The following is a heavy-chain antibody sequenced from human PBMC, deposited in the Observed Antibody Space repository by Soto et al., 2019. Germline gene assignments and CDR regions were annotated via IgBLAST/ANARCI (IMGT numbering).Heavy chain of an antibody. CDR2: IIPIFGTA. CDR3: ARVCFWSGYYTYGMDV. Sequence: SVKVSCKASGGTFSSYAISWVRQAPGQGLEWMGGIIPIFGTANYAQKFQGRVTITADESTSTAYMELSSLRSEDTAVYYCARVCFWSGYYTYGMDVWGQGTTVTVSS. CDR1: GGTFSSYA. D-gene: IGHD3-3*01. V-gene: IGHV1-69*13. J-gene: IGHJ6*02.